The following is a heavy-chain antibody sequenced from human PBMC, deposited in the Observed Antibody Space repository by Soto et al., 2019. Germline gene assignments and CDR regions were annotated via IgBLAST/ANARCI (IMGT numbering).Heavy chain of an antibody. V-gene: IGHV3-15*01. J-gene: IGHJ5*02. CDR2: IKSKTDGGTT. CDR3: TTSQWDFWTGGWFDP. D-gene: IGHD3-3*01. CDR1: GFTFSNAW. Sequence: GGSLRLSCAASGFTFSNAWMSWVRQAPGKGLEWVGRIKSKTDGGTTDYAAPVKGRFTISRDDSKNTLYLQMNSLKTEDTAVYYCTTSQWDFWTGGWFDPWGQGTLVTVSS.